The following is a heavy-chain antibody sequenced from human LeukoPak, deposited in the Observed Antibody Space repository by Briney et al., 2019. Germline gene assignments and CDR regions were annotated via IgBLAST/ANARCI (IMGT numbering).Heavy chain of an antibody. CDR1: GYTFTGYY. V-gene: IGHV1-2*02. CDR2: INPNSGGT. D-gene: IGHD1-26*01. CDR3: ARVALSGSYSDY. Sequence: GASVKVSCKAPGYTFTGYYMHWVRQAPGQGLEWMGWINPNSGGTKYAQKFQGRVTMTRDTSISTAYMELSRLRSDDTAVYYCARVALSGSYSDYWGQGTLVTVSA. J-gene: IGHJ4*02.